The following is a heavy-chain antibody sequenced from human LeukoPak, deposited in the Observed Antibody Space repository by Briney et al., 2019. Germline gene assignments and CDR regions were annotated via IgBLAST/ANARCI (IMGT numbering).Heavy chain of an antibody. CDR2: VMSGRGST. CDR1: GFSVSDYS. CDR3: TRERRGSYYAFES. D-gene: IGHD3-16*01. V-gene: IGHV3-11*05. J-gene: IGHJ4*02. Sequence: GGSLRLSCAASGFSVSDYSISWIRQSPGKGPEWISYVMSGRGSTNYADSVKGRFTISRDNAKNSVALQLDGLRADDTAVYYCTRERRGSYYAFESWGQGTLVTVSS.